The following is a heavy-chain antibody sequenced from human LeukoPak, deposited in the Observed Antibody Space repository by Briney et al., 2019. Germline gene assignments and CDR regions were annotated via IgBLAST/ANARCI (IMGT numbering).Heavy chain of an antibody. V-gene: IGHV3-9*01. D-gene: IGHD5-18*01. CDR1: GFTFDDYA. CDR3: ERGEVDKVMATMGLAY. CDR2: ISWNSGSI. J-gene: IGHJ4*02. Sequence: GRSLRLSCAASGFTFDDYAMPWVRQAPGKGLEWVSGISWNSGSIGYADSVKGRFTISRDNAKNSLYLQMTSLRAEDTALYYCERGEVDKVMATMGLAYWGKGTLAT.